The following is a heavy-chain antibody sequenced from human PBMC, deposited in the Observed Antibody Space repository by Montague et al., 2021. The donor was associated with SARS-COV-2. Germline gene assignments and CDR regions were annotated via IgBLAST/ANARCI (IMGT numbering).Heavy chain of an antibody. V-gene: IGHV3-53*01. Sequence: SLRLSCAASGFTVSSNYMSWVRQAPGKGLEWVSVIYSGGSTYYADSVKGRFTISRDNSKNTLYLQMNSLRAEDTAVYYCAREANRRYSSTAWFDPWGQGTLVTVSP. CDR3: AREANRRYSSTAWFDP. J-gene: IGHJ5*02. CDR2: IYSGGST. D-gene: IGHD6-19*01. CDR1: GFTVSSNY.